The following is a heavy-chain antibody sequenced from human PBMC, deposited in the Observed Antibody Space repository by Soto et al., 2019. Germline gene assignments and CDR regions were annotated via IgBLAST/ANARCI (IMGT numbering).Heavy chain of an antibody. CDR3: ANLGQYYDFWSGTDVDFDS. CDR1: GFTFISDA. J-gene: IGHJ4*02. D-gene: IGHD3-3*01. V-gene: IGHV3-23*01. CDR2: IRGRGGST. Sequence: EVQLLESGGGLVQPGGSLRLSCAASGFTFISDAMSWVRQAPGKWLEWVSAIRGRGGSTYYEDSVKGRFTISRDISKNTLYLQMNSLRAEDTAVYDCANLGQYYDFWSGTDVDFDSWGQGTLVTVSS.